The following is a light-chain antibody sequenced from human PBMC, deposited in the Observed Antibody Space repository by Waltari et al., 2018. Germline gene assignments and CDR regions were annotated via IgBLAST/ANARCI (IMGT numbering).Light chain of an antibody. CDR2: AAS. V-gene: IGKV1-39*01. J-gene: IGKJ4*01. CDR3: QQSYSTLLT. Sequence: DIQMTQSPSPLSASVGDRVTITCRASQSISSYLNWYQQKPGKAPKLLIYAASSLQSGVPSRVSGSGSGTDFTLTISSLQPEDFATYYCQQSYSTLLTFGGGTKVEIK. CDR1: QSISSY.